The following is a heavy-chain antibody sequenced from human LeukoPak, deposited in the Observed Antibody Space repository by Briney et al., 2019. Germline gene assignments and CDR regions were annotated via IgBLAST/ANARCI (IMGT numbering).Heavy chain of an antibody. D-gene: IGHD4-17*01. CDR2: ISGNTYTT. J-gene: IGHJ2*01. CDR1: GFTFSDYA. CDR3: AKPQTTVTTYFDP. V-gene: IGHV3-23*01. Sequence: PGGSLRLSCAASGFTFSDYAMSWVRQAPGKGLEWVSTISGNTYTTYYADSVRGRFIISRDNSKNMLFLQMDSLRAEDSALYYCAKPQTTVTTYFDPWGRGTLVAVSS.